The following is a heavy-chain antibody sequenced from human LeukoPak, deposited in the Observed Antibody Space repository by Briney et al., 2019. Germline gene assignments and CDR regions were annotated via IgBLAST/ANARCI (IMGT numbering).Heavy chain of an antibody. J-gene: IGHJ6*02. CDR3: ARTTGTYYYYGMDV. Sequence: SSSSTIYYADSVKGRFTISRDNAKNSLYLQMNSLRAEDTAVYYCARTTGTYYYYGMDVWGQGTTVTVSS. V-gene: IGHV3-48*04. D-gene: IGHD1-1*01. CDR2: SSSSTI.